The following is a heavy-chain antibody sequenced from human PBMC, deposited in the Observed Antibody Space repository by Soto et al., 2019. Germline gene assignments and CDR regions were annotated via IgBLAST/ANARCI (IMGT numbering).Heavy chain of an antibody. CDR3: ARVHRYCTGGSCYLLDY. CDR1: GGSISRYY. CDR2: IYYSGNT. J-gene: IGHJ4*02. V-gene: IGHV4-59*01. D-gene: IGHD2-15*01. Sequence: SETLSLTCTVSGGSISRYYWSWIRQSPEKGLEYIGFIYYSGNTNYNPSLKSRVTISVDTTKNQFSLKLISVTAADTAVYYGARVHRYCTGGSCYLLDYWGQGTLVTVSS.